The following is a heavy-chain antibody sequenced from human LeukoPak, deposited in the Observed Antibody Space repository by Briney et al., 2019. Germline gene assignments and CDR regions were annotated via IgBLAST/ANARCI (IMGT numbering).Heavy chain of an antibody. D-gene: IGHD6-13*01. J-gene: IGHJ4*02. CDR1: GFTFSSYW. V-gene: IGHV3-74*01. CDR2: INTDGSST. CDR3: ATSTRAAGTGY. Sequence: PGGSLRLSCAASGFTFSSYWMSWVRQAPGKGLVWVSRINTDGSSTSYADSVKGRFTISRDNAKNTLYLQMNSLRAEDTAVYYCATSTRAAGTGYWGQGTLVTVSS.